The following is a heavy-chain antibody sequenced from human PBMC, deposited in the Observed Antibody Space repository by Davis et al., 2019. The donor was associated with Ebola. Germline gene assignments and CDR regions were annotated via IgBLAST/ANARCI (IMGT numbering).Heavy chain of an antibody. CDR1: GFTFSSYS. D-gene: IGHD2-21*01. J-gene: IGHJ6*01. CDR2: TSSSSSYI. V-gene: IGHV3-21*01. Sequence: PGGSLRLSCAASGFTFSSYSMNWVRQAPGKGLEWVSSTSSSSSYIYYADSVKGRFTISRDNAKNSLYLQMNSLRAEDTAVYYCARAYNYYYYGMDVWGQGTTVTVSS. CDR3: ARAYNYYYYGMDV.